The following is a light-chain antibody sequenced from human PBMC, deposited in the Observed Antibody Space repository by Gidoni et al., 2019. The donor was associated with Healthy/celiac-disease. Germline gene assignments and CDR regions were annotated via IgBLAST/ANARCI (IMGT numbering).Light chain of an antibody. J-gene: IGKJ3*01. Sequence: AIRMTQSPSSFSASTGDRVTITCRASQGISSYLAWYQQKPGKAPKLLIYAASILQSGVPSRFSGSGSGTDFTLTISCLQSEDFATYYCQQYYSCPFTFGPGTKVDIK. CDR2: AAS. CDR1: QGISSY. V-gene: IGKV1-8*01. CDR3: QQYYSCPFT.